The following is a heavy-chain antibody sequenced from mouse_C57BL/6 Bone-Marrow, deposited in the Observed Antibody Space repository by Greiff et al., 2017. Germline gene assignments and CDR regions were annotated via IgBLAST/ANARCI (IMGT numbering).Heavy chain of an antibody. V-gene: IGHV1-81*01. CDR2: IYPRSGNP. J-gene: IGHJ3*01. CDR3: ARSGYDGAWFAY. CDR1: GYTFTSYG. D-gene: IGHD2-2*01. Sequence: VQLQQSGAELARPGASVKLSCKASGYTFTSYGISWVKQRTGQGLEWIGEIYPRSGNPYYNEKFKGKATLTADKSSSTAYMELRSLTSEDSAVYFCARSGYDGAWFAYWGQGTMVTVAA.